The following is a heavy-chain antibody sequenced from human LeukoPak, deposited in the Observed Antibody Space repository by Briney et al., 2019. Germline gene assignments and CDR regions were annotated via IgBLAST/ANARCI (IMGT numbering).Heavy chain of an antibody. V-gene: IGHV4-4*02. D-gene: IGHD5-18*01. CDR1: GGSISTDNW. CDR2: IYHSGST. CDR3: ARQRQHFFDY. Sequence: SGTLSLTCAVSGGSISTDNWWSWVRQSPEKGLEWIGEIYHSGSTNYDPSLKSRVTISVDTSKNQFSLNLSSVTAADTAVYYRARQRQHFFDYWGQGTLVTVSS. J-gene: IGHJ4*02.